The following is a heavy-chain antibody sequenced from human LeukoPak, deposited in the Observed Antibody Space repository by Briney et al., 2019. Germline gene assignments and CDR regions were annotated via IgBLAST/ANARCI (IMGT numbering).Heavy chain of an antibody. V-gene: IGHV4-39*01. D-gene: IGHD3-10*01. CDR1: DDSISNNNYY. J-gene: IGHJ4*02. CDR3: ARGRLARGHYFDY. CDR2: IYYSGTT. Sequence: SETLSLTCTVSDDSISNNNYYWGWIRQPPGKGLEWIGSIYYSGTTYYNPSLKSRVTISVDTSKNQFSLKLSSVTAADTAVYYCARGRLARGHYFDYWGQGTLVTVSS.